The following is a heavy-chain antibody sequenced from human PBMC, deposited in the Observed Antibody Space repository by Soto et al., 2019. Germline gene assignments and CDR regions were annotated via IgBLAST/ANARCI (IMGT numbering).Heavy chain of an antibody. J-gene: IGHJ3*02. Sequence: GGSLRLSCAASGFTFSNAWMSWVRQAPGKGLEWVGRIKSKTDGGTTDYAAPVKGRFTISRDDPKNTLYLQMNSLKTEDTAVYYCTTEAGLGAFDIWGQGTMVTVSS. CDR1: GFTFSNAW. CDR3: TTEAGLGAFDI. CDR2: IKSKTDGGTT. V-gene: IGHV3-15*01. D-gene: IGHD6-13*01.